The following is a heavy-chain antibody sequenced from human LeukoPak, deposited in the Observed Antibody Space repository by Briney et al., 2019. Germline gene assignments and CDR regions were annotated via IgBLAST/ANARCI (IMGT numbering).Heavy chain of an antibody. J-gene: IGHJ4*02. CDR3: ARDIYDSSGYGFDY. CDR2: IYYSGST. Sequence: SETLSLTCTVSGGSISSYNWSWIRQPPGKGLEWIGYIYYSGSTNYNPSLKSRVTISVDTSKNQFSLKLSSVTAADTAVYYCARDIYDSSGYGFDYWGQGTLVTVSS. CDR1: GGSISSYN. V-gene: IGHV4-59*01. D-gene: IGHD3-22*01.